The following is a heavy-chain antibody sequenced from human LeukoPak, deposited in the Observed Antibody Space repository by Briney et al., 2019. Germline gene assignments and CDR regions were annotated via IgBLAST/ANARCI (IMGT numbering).Heavy chain of an antibody. Sequence: GSSVKVSCKASGGTFSSYAISWVRQAPGQGLEWMGGIIPIFGTANYAQKFQGRVTITADESTSTAYMELSSLRSEDTAVYYCARVVGYSSGWYAFDIWGQGTMVTVSS. CDR2: IIPIFGTA. D-gene: IGHD6-19*01. V-gene: IGHV1-69*01. J-gene: IGHJ3*02. CDR1: GGTFSSYA. CDR3: ARVVGYSSGWYAFDI.